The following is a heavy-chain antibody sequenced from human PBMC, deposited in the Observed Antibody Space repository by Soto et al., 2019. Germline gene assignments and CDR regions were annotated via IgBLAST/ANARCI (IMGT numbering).Heavy chain of an antibody. CDR1: GGTFSSYA. V-gene: IGHV1-69*12. Sequence: QVQLVQSGAEVKKPGSSVKVSCTASGGTFSSYAISWVRQAPGQGLEWMGGIIPIFGTANYAQKFQGRVTITADESTSIAYMELSSLRSEDTAVYYCASPKGDGDYAAFDIWGQGTMVTVSS. J-gene: IGHJ3*02. CDR2: IIPIFGTA. CDR3: ASPKGDGDYAAFDI. D-gene: IGHD4-17*01.